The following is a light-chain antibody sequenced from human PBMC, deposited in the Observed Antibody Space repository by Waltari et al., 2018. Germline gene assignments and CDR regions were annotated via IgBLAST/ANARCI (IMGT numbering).Light chain of an antibody. V-gene: IGLV2-23*01. CDR3: CSYAGSRTYV. Sequence: QSALTQPASVSGSPGQSITISCTGTSSDVGSYNFVSWYQHPPGKAPKLMIFEGSRRPSGISNRFSGSKSGNTASLTISGLQAEDEADYYCCSYAGSRTYVFGAGTKVTVL. J-gene: IGLJ1*01. CDR1: SSDVGSYNF. CDR2: EGS.